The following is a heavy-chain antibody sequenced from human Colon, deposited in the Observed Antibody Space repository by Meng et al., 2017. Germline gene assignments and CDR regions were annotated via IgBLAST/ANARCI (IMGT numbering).Heavy chain of an antibody. CDR3: AHCRGPDGVDFDC. J-gene: IGHJ4*02. CDR2: IKKGGTT. Sequence: VDSGGGLVKPGGSLRLSCAVSGLTFSYAWMSLVRQAPGKGLEWVGRIKKGGTTDYAAAVRGRFTISRDDSKNTVYLQMNNLRTEDTALYYCAHCRGPDGVDFDCWCQGTVVTVSS. V-gene: IGHV3-15*01. D-gene: IGHD1-26*01. CDR1: GLTFSYAW.